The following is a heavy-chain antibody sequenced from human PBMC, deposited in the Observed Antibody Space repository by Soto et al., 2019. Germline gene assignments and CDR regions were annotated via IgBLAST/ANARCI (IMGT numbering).Heavy chain of an antibody. CDR3: AGTHYCSGGSCYTFYAFDI. CDR1: GGSISSYY. V-gene: IGHV4-59*08. D-gene: IGHD2-15*01. CDR2: IYYSGST. Sequence: PSETLSLTCTVSGGSISSYYWSWIRQPPGKGLEWIGYIYYSGSTNYNPSLKSRVTISVDTSKNQFSLKLSSVTAADTAVYYCAGTHYCSGGSCYTFYAFDIWGQGTMVTVSS. J-gene: IGHJ3*02.